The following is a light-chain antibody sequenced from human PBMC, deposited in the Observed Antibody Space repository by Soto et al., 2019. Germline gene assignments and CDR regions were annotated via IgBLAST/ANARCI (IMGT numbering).Light chain of an antibody. Sequence: IQLTQSPSSLSASVGDRVTITCRASQGISSYLAWYQQKPGKAPKLLIYAASTLQSGVPSRFNGSGSGTDFTLTISSLQAEDFATYYCQQLNSYPLSFGGGTKVDIK. CDR2: AAS. CDR1: QGISSY. CDR3: QQLNSYPLS. V-gene: IGKV1-9*01. J-gene: IGKJ4*01.